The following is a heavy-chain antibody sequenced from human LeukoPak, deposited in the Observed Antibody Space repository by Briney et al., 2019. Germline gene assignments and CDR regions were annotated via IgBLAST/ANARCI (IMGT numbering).Heavy chain of an antibody. V-gene: IGHV3-23*01. CDR3: ANGGNNNDAFDI. D-gene: IGHD3-16*01. CDR1: GFTFSSYA. Sequence: GGSLRLSCAASGFTFSSYAMSWVRQAPGKGLEWVSAISGSGDGTYYADSVKSRFTISRDNSKNTLYLQMNSLRAEDTAVYYCANGGNNNDAFDIWGQGTMVTVSS. CDR2: ISGSGDGT. J-gene: IGHJ3*02.